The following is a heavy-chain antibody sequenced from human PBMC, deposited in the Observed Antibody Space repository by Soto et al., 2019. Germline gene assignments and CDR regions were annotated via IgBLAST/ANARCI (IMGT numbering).Heavy chain of an antibody. CDR3: AKFEVLPLEYWYLDF. Sequence: EVQLLESGGGLVQPGGSLRLSCAASGFTFSAYAMGWVRQAPGKGLEWVSTIHGGGGATHYADSVKGRFTISRDDSKNTLYAQMNSLRAEDTAVYYGAKFEVLPLEYWYLDFWGRGTLVTVSS. V-gene: IGHV3-23*01. D-gene: IGHD1-1*01. J-gene: IGHJ2*01. CDR1: GFTFSAYA. CDR2: IHGGGGAT.